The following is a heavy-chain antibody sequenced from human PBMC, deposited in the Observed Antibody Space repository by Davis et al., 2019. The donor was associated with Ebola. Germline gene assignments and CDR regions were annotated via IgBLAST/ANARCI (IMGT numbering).Heavy chain of an antibody. CDR2: INWNGGST. D-gene: IGHD6-19*01. V-gene: IGHV3-20*04. Sequence: GESLKISCAASGFTFDDYGMGWVRQAPGKGLEWVSGINWNGGSTGYADSVKGRFTISRDNAKNSLYLQMNSLRAEDTALYYCARTGYSSGWLATKFDYWGQGTLVTVSS. CDR3: ARTGYSSGWLATKFDY. CDR1: GFTFDDYG. J-gene: IGHJ4*02.